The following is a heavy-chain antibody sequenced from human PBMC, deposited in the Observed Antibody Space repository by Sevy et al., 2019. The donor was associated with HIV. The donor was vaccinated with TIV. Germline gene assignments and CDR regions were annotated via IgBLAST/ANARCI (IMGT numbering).Heavy chain of an antibody. D-gene: IGHD6-19*01. CDR1: GFTFSGYG. J-gene: IGHJ4*02. Sequence: GGSLRLSCAASGFTFSGYGMHWVRQAPGKGLEWVAVIWYDGTNKYYTDSVKGRFTISRDNSMNTLYLQMNSLRAEDTAVYYCAREHIAVAGIGYYFDYWGQGTLVTVSS. V-gene: IGHV3-33*01. CDR2: IWYDGTNK. CDR3: AREHIAVAGIGYYFDY.